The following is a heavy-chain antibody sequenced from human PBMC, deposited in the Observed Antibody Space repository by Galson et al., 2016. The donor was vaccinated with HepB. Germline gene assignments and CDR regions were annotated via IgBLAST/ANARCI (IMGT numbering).Heavy chain of an antibody. CDR1: GFTFRNFA. Sequence: SLRLSCAASGFTFRNFAMSWVRQAPGKGLEWVSAIGGGGGSPSYADSVKGRFTISRVNSKNTLYVQMHSLRAEDTAVYYCAKDYYDSSGYRSYWYFDLWGRGTLVTVSS. CDR2: IGGGGGSP. V-gene: IGHV3-23*01. J-gene: IGHJ2*01. CDR3: AKDYYDSSGYRSYWYFDL. D-gene: IGHD3-22*01.